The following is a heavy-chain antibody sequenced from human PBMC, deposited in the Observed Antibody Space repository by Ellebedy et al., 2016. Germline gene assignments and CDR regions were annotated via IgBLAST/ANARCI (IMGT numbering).Heavy chain of an antibody. V-gene: IGHV3-23*01. D-gene: IGHD3-16*01. J-gene: IGHJ5*02. Sequence: GESLKISCAASGFTFSDYAMDWVRQVPGKGLEWVAVISGSGGLKYYSDSVKGRLTISRDNSKDTVFLQMSSLRVDDTAIYYCARDPSIGGEILSWGQGILVTVSS. CDR2: ISGSGGLK. CDR1: GFTFSDYA. CDR3: ARDPSIGGEILS.